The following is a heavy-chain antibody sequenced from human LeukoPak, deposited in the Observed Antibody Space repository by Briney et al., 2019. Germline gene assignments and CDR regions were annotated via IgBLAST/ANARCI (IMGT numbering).Heavy chain of an antibody. Sequence: GASVNVSCKASGYTFTGYYMHWLRQAPGQGLEWMGWINPYSGGTMYAQKFQGRVTMTRDTSISTVYMQLTRLRSDDTAVYYCASFAGTRAKAGTLDYWGQGTLVTVSS. D-gene: IGHD6-19*01. J-gene: IGHJ4*02. CDR1: GYTFTGYY. V-gene: IGHV1-2*02. CDR2: INPYSGGT. CDR3: ASFAGTRAKAGTLDY.